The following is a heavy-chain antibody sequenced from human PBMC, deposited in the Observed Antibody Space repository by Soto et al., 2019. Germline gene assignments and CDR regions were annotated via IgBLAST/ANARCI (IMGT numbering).Heavy chain of an antibody. D-gene: IGHD2-15*01. Sequence: SVKVSCKASGGTFSSYAISWVRQAPGQGLEWMGGIIPIFGTANYAQKFQGRVTITADKSTSTAYMELSSLRSEDTAVYYCARGGGCSGGSCYGYCYYGMDVWGQGTTVTVSS. CDR2: IIPIFGTA. V-gene: IGHV1-69*06. CDR1: GGTFSSYA. J-gene: IGHJ6*02. CDR3: ARGGGCSGGSCYGYCYYGMDV.